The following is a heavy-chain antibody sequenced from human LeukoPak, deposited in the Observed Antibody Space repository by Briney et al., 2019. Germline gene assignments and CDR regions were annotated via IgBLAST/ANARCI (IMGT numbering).Heavy chain of an antibody. D-gene: IGHD3-3*01. CDR2: ISGSGGST. J-gene: IGHJ4*02. V-gene: IGHV3-23*01. CDR1: GFTFSSYA. CDR3: AKRCGPDRITIFGVVITPPGRGYFDY. Sequence: PGGSLRLSCAASGFTFSSYAMSWVRQAPGKGLEWVSAISGSGGSTYYADSVKGRFTISRDNSKNTLYLQMNSLRAEDTAVYYCAKRCGPDRITIFGVVITPPGRGYFDYWGQGTLVTVSS.